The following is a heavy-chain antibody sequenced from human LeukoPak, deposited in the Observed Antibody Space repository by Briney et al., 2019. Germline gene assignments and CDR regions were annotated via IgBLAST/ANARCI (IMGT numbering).Heavy chain of an antibody. J-gene: IGHJ4*02. CDR2: IYPGDSDT. Sequence: GESLKISCKGSGYSFTSYWIGWVRQMPGKGLEWMGIIYPGDSDTRYSPSFQGQVTISADKSISTVYLQWSSLKASDTAMYYCARSYCGGDCSLYYFDYWGQGTLVTVSS. CDR1: GYSFTSYW. D-gene: IGHD2-21*02. V-gene: IGHV5-51*01. CDR3: ARSYCGGDCSLYYFDY.